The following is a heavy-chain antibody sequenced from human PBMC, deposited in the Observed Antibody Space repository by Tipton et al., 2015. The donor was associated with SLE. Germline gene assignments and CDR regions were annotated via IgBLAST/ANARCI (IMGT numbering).Heavy chain of an antibody. CDR3: ARDPGIVGASFDY. Sequence: SLRLSCAASGFTFSSYGMHWVRQAPGKGLEWVAVISYDGSNKYYADSVKGRFTISRDNSKNTLYLQMNSLRAEDTAVYYCARDPGIVGASFDYWGQGTLVTVSS. V-gene: IGHV3-30*19. D-gene: IGHD1-26*01. J-gene: IGHJ4*02. CDR2: ISYDGSNK. CDR1: GFTFSSYG.